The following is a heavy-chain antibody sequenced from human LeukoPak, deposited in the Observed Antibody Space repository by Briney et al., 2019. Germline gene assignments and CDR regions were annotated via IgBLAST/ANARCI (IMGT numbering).Heavy chain of an antibody. CDR2: INHSGST. CDR1: GGSFSGYY. Sequence: PSETLSLTCAVYGGSFSGYYWSWVRQPPGEGLEWIGEINHSGSTNYNPSLKSRVTISVDTSKNQFSLKLSSVTAADTAVYYCARVYSSGWYVRVFGYWGQGTLVTVSS. D-gene: IGHD6-19*01. J-gene: IGHJ4*02. CDR3: ARVYSSGWYVRVFGY. V-gene: IGHV4-34*01.